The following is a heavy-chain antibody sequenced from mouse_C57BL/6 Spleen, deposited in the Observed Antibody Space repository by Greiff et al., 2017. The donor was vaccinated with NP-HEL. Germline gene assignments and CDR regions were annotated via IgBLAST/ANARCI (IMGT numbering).Heavy chain of an antibody. CDR2: INPNNGGT. CDR1: GYTFTDYY. V-gene: IGHV1-26*01. J-gene: IGHJ3*01. D-gene: IGHD2-4*01. Sequence: VQLQQSGPELVKPGASVKISCKASGYTFTDYYMNWVKQSHGKSLEWIGDINPNNGGTSYNQKFKGKATLTVDKSSSTAYMELRSLTSEDSAVYYCARSPYYDYDAWFAYWGQGTLVTVSA. CDR3: ARSPYYDYDAWFAY.